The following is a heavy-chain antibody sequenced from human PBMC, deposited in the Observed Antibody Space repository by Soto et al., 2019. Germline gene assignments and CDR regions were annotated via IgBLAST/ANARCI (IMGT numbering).Heavy chain of an antibody. CDR1: GASLGGYY. Sequence: PSETLSLTCAVYGASLGGYYWTWVRQAPGKGLEWIGEINHSGSTTYSPSLKSRVPISVDTSKSQVSLKLSSVTGADTAVYYCARDRVDRGVEDYYFYGMDVWGQRTTVTVSS. CDR2: INHSGST. V-gene: IGHV4-34*01. D-gene: IGHD3-10*01. J-gene: IGHJ6*02. CDR3: ARDRVDRGVEDYYFYGMDV.